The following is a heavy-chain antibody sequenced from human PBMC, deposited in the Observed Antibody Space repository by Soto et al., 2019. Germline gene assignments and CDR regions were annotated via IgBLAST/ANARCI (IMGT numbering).Heavy chain of an antibody. CDR2: INHSGST. D-gene: IGHD3-16*02. Sequence: SETLSLTCAVYGGSFSGYYWSWIRQPPGKGLEWIGEINHSGSTNYNPSLKSRVTISVDTSKNQFSLKLSSVTAADTAVYYCARGLHYDYIWGSYRSRGYFDYWGQGTQVTVSS. J-gene: IGHJ4*02. CDR1: GGSFSGYY. CDR3: ARGLHYDYIWGSYRSRGYFDY. V-gene: IGHV4-34*01.